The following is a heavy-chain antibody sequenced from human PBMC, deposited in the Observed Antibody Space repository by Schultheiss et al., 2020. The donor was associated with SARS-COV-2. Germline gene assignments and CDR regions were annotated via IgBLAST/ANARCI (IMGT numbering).Heavy chain of an antibody. J-gene: IGHJ3*02. CDR2: ISSSSSYI. V-gene: IGHV3-21*01. D-gene: IGHD3-10*01. CDR1: GFTFSSYS. Sequence: GGSLRLSCAASGFTFSSYSMNWVRQAPGKGLEWVSSISSSSSYIYYADSVKGRFTISRDNAKNSLYLQMNSLRAEDTAVYYCARDLSITMVRGDIWGQGTMVTVSS. CDR3: ARDLSITMVRGDI.